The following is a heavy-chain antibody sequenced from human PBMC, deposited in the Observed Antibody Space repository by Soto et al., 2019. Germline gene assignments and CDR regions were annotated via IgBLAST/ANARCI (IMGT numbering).Heavy chain of an antibody. Sequence: GGSLRLSCAASGFTFSSYGMHWVRQAPGKGLEWVAVISYDGSNKYYADSVKGRFTISRDNSKNLLYLQMNSLRAEDTAIYYCAKDSHWAIISPTHDYWGHGTLVTVSS. CDR2: ISYDGSNK. CDR1: GFTFSSYG. CDR3: AKDSHWAIISPTHDY. V-gene: IGHV3-30*18. D-gene: IGHD2-2*01. J-gene: IGHJ4*01.